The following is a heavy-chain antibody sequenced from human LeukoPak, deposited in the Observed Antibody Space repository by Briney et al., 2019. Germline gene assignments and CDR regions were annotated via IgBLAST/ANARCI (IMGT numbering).Heavy chain of an antibody. CDR1: GYTLTELS. Sequence: ASVEVSCKVSGYTLTELSMHWVRQAPGKGLEWMGGFDPEDGETIYAQKFQGRVTMTEDTSTDTAYMELRSLRSDDTAVYYCARDYRGYSYGYWYFDLWGRGTLVTVSS. CDR2: FDPEDGET. D-gene: IGHD5-18*01. CDR3: ARDYRGYSYGYWYFDL. J-gene: IGHJ2*01. V-gene: IGHV1-24*01.